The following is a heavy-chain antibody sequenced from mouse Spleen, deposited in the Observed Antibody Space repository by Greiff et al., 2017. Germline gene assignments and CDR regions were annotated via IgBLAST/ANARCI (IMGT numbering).Heavy chain of an antibody. J-gene: IGHJ2*01. CDR2: IRLKSDNYAT. Sequence: EVMLVESGGGLVQPGGSMKLSCVASGFTFSSYWMSWVRQSPEKGLEWVAEIRLKSDNYATHYAESVKGKFTISRDDSKSRLYLQMNSLRAEDTGIYYCTRTGGDYWGQGTTLTVSS. CDR1: GFTFSSYW. D-gene: IGHD4-1*01. CDR3: TRTGGDY. V-gene: IGHV6-6*02.